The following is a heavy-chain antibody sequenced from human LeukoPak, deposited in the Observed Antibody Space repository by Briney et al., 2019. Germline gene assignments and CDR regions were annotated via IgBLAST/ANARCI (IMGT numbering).Heavy chain of an antibody. Sequence: ASVKVSCKASGYTFTSFYMHWVRQAPGQGLEWMGWMNPNSGNTGYAQKFQGRVTMTSNTSISTADMELSSLRSEDTAVYYCASCSSGCLEAFDIWGQGTMVTVSS. CDR2: MNPNSGNT. CDR3: ASCSSGCLEAFDI. V-gene: IGHV1-8*02. J-gene: IGHJ3*02. CDR1: GYTFTSFY. D-gene: IGHD6-19*01.